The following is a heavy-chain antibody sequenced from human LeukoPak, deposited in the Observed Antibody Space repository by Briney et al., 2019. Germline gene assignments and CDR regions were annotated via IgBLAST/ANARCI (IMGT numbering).Heavy chain of an antibody. CDR2: ISYDGSNK. CDR1: GFTFSSYG. D-gene: IGHD6-19*01. CDR3: ARVPGAVAGHWYFDL. V-gene: IGHV3-30*03. Sequence: GGSLRLSCAASGFTFSSYGMHWVRQAPGKGLEWVAVISYDGSNKYYADSVKGRFTISRDNSKNTLYLQMNSLRSEDTAVYYCARVPGAVAGHWYFDLWGRGTLVTVSS. J-gene: IGHJ2*01.